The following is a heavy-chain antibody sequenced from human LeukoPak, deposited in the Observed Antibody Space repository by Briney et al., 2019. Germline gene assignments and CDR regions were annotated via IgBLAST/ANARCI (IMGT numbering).Heavy chain of an antibody. CDR2: ISAYNGNT. Sequence: ASVKVSCKASGYTFTSYGISWVRQAPGQGLEWMGWISAYNGNTNYAQKLQGRVTLTTDTSTSTAYMELRSLRSDDTAVYYCARDLYCSGGSCSAEFFQHWGQGTLVTVSS. CDR3: ARDLYCSGGSCSAEFFQH. CDR1: GYTFTSYG. V-gene: IGHV1-18*01. J-gene: IGHJ1*01. D-gene: IGHD2-15*01.